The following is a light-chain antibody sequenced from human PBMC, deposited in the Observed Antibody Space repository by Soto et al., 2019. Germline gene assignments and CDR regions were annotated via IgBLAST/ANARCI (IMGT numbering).Light chain of an antibody. J-gene: IGLJ2*01. CDR1: SGHSNYA. CDR2: LNRDGSH. CDR3: QTWGTGIVI. Sequence: QPVLTQSPSASASLGASVTLTCTLSSGHSNYAIAWHQQQPEKGPRYLMKLNRDGSHSKGDGIPNRFSGSSTGAERYLTISSLQSEDEADYYCQTWGTGIVIFGGGTTLTVL. V-gene: IGLV4-69*01.